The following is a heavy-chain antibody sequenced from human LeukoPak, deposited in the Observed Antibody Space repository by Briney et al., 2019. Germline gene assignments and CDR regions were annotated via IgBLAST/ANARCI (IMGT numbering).Heavy chain of an antibody. CDR3: ARRSSTFCFDY. J-gene: IGHJ4*02. CDR1: GGSISSSSYY. CDR2: IYYSGST. D-gene: IGHD2/OR15-2a*01. Sequence: SETLSLTCTVSGGSISSSSYYWGWIRQPPGEGLEWIGSIYYSGSTYYNPSLKSRVTISVDTSKNQFSLKLSSVTAADTAVYYCARRSSTFCFDYWGQGTLVTVSS. V-gene: IGHV4-39*01.